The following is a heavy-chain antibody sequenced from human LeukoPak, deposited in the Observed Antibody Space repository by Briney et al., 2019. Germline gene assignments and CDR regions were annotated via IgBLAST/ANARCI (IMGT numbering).Heavy chain of an antibody. D-gene: IGHD3-22*01. Sequence: PGGSLRLSCAPSGFTFSSYGMHWGPQAPGKGLEWVAFMRYDGGNKYCANTVKGRFTISRDNSKNTLYLQMNSLRAEDTAVYYCAKDYWKSGLLAYWYFDYWGQGTLVTVSS. CDR1: GFTFSSYG. J-gene: IGHJ4*02. V-gene: IGHV3-30*02. CDR3: AKDYWKSGLLAYWYFDY. CDR2: MRYDGGNK.